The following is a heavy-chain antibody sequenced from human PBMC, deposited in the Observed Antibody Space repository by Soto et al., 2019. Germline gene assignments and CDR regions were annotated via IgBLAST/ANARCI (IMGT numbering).Heavy chain of an antibody. CDR1: GFTFSNYA. CDR3: AIYDDSPY. Sequence: QVQLVESGGGVVQPGRSLRLSCAASGFTFSNYAMHWVRQAPGKGLEWVAFISYDGNLKYYTDSVKGRFTISRDNSKDTLYVQMNSLRAEDTAVYYCAIYDDSPYWGQGTLVTVSS. V-gene: IGHV3-30*03. D-gene: IGHD4-17*01. J-gene: IGHJ4*02. CDR2: ISYDGNLK.